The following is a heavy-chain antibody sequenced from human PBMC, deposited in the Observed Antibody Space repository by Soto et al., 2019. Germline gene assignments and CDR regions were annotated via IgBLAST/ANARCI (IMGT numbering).Heavy chain of an antibody. V-gene: IGHV4-59*11. CDR1: GGSISGHY. D-gene: IGHD2-15*01. J-gene: IGHJ5*02. CDR2: VYYSGST. Sequence: PSETLSLTCTVSGGSISGHYWSWIRQPPGKGLECIGYVYYSGSTNYNPSLKSRVTISVDTSKNQISLKLSSVTAADTAVYYCARESRYCSGGRCYNWLDPWGQGTLVTVSS. CDR3: ARESRYCSGGRCYNWLDP.